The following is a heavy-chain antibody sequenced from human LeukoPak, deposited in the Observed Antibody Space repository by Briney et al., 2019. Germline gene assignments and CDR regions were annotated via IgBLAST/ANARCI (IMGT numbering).Heavy chain of an antibody. V-gene: IGHV3-30-3*02. Sequence: GGSLRLSCAASGFTFRSHAFHWIRQAPGKGLEWVAFISWDGNIRYYADSVQGRFTISRDNSKSTLCLQMNSLRAEDTAVYYCAKQLGYCSDGSCYFPYWGQGTLVTVSS. J-gene: IGHJ4*02. CDR2: ISWDGNIR. CDR1: GFTFRSHA. CDR3: AKQLGYCSDGSCYFPY. D-gene: IGHD2-15*01.